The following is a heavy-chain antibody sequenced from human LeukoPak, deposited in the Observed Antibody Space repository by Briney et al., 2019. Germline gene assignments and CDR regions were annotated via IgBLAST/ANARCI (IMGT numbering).Heavy chain of an antibody. D-gene: IGHD1-26*01. Sequence: ASVKVSCKASGYTFTHYYMHWVRQAPGQGLEWMGIIHPNDGGTTYAQKFQDRVTMTRDTSATTIYMELTSLRSEDTAVYYYAREVGSTDYWGQGTLVTVSS. J-gene: IGHJ4*02. CDR3: AREVGSTDY. CDR2: IHPNDGGT. CDR1: GYTFTHYY. V-gene: IGHV1-46*01.